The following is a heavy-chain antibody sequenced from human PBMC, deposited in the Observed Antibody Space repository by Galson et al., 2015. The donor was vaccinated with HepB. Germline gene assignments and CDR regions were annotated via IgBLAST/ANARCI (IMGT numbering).Heavy chain of an antibody. CDR2: INSDGSST. CDR1: GFTFSSYW. Sequence: SLRLSCAASGFTFSSYWMHWVRQAPGKGLVWVSRINSDGSSTSYADSVKGRFTISRDNAKNTLYLQMNSLRAEDTAVYYCARFGPGINDLNFDYWGQGSLVTVPS. V-gene: IGHV3-74*01. CDR3: ARFGPGINDLNFDY. D-gene: IGHD1-1*01. J-gene: IGHJ4*02.